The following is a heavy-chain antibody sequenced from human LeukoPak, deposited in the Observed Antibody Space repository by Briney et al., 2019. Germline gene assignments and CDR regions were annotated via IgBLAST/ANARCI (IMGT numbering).Heavy chain of an antibody. CDR1: GGSFSGYY. CDR2: INHSGST. Sequence: SETLSLTCAVYGGSFSGYYWSWIRQPPGKGLEWIGEINHSGSTNYNPSLKSRVTISVDTSKNQFSLKLSSVTAADTAIYYCARGAGGYRFDPWGLGTLVTVSS. CDR3: ARGAGGYRFDP. D-gene: IGHD1-1*01. V-gene: IGHV4-34*01. J-gene: IGHJ5*02.